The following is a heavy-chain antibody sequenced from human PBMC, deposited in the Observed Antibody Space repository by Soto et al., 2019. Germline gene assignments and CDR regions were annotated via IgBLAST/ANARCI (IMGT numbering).Heavy chain of an antibody. Sequence: QVPLVQAGAEVKKPGSSVKVSCKASGGTFSSYAISWVRQAPGHGLEWMGGIIPISGTANYAQKFQGRVTITADESTSTAYMELSSLRSEDTAVYYCARSQGSSTSLEIYYYYYYGMDVWGQGTTVTVSS. D-gene: IGHD2-2*01. CDR3: ARSQGSSTSLEIYYYYYYGMDV. J-gene: IGHJ6*02. CDR2: IIPISGTA. V-gene: IGHV1-69*01. CDR1: GGTFSSYA.